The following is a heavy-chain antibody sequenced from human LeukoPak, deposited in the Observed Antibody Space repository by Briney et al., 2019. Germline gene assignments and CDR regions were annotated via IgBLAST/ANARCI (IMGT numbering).Heavy chain of an antibody. CDR2: ISNSGETT. CDR3: ARAGYSYGYFLAFDY. CDR1: GFSFSRYD. J-gene: IGHJ4*02. V-gene: IGHV3-23*01. D-gene: IGHD5-18*01. Sequence: GGSLRLSCAASGFSFSRYDMSWVRQAPGKGLEWVSGISNSGETTYYADSVKGRFTISRDNSKNTLYLQMNSLRAEDTAVYYCARAGYSYGYFLAFDYWGQGTLVTVSS.